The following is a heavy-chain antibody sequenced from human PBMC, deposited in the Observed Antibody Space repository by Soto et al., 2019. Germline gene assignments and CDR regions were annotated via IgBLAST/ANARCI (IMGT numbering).Heavy chain of an antibody. CDR3: ARGVEGPIGPPIAAAASFDY. CDR1: GFTFSSYA. V-gene: IGHV3-64*01. J-gene: IGHJ4*02. CDR2: ISSNGGST. D-gene: IGHD6-13*01. Sequence: GGSLRLSCAASGFTFSSYAMHWVRQAPGKGLEYVSAISSNGGSTYYANSVKGRFTISRDNSKNTLYLQMGSLRAEDMAVYYCARGVEGPIGPPIAAAASFDYWGQGTLVTVSS.